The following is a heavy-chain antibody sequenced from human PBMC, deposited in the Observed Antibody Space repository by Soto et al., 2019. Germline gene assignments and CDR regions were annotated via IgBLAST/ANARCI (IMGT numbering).Heavy chain of an antibody. Sequence: GASVKVSCKVSGYTFTSFYMHLVRQAPGQGLEWMGVINPSSGSTTYAQKFQGRVTMTRDTSTSTVYMDLSSLRPDDTAVYYCARSRGYGRYYYNFDHFDVWGQGTTVTVSS. CDR1: GYTFTSFY. J-gene: IGHJ6*02. CDR3: ARSRGYGRYYYNFDHFDV. CDR2: INPSSGST. D-gene: IGHD3-10*01. V-gene: IGHV1-46*01.